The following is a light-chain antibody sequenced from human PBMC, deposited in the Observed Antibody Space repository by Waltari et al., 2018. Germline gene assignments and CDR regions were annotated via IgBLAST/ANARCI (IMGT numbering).Light chain of an antibody. J-gene: IGLJ3*02. CDR1: TSDAGGYNS. Sequence: QSALTQPASVSGSPGQSIPISCPGATSDAGGYNSVSWYQQRPGKAPKLLIFDVSNRPSGVSTRFSGSKSGNTASLTISGLQAEDEAAYYCGSYTGSTTWVFGGGTKLTVL. CDR2: DVS. V-gene: IGLV2-14*01. CDR3: GSYTGSTTWV.